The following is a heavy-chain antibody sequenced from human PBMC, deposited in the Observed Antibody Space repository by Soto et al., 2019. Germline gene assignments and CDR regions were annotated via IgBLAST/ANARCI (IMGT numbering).Heavy chain of an antibody. Sequence: QVQLQESGPGLVKPSQTLSLTCTVSGGSISSGGYYWSWIRQHPGKGLEWIGYIYYSGSTNYHPSLQRQCPTREDTSNNHFPLKVGPWAARDRACYYWAGGGGGRYCSGGSCYSSPNWFDPWGQGTLVTVSS. V-gene: IGHV4-31*01. D-gene: IGHD2-15*01. CDR3: AGGGGGRYCSGGSCYSSPNWFDP. CDR1: GGSISSGGYY. J-gene: IGHJ5*02. CDR2: IYYSGST.